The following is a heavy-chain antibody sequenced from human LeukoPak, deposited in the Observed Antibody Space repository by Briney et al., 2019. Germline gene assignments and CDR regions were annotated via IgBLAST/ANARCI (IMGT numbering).Heavy chain of an antibody. CDR2: ITGSSSTI. V-gene: IGHV3-48*01. CDR3: ARTGLGMYSFDS. CDR1: GFTFSSYW. D-gene: IGHD3/OR15-3a*01. J-gene: IGHJ4*02. Sequence: GGSLRLSCAASGFTFSSYWMHWVRQAAGKGREWVSYITGSSSTINYADSVKGRFTISRDKAKNSLYLQMNSLRAEDTAVYYCARTGLGMYSFDSWGQGTLVTVSS.